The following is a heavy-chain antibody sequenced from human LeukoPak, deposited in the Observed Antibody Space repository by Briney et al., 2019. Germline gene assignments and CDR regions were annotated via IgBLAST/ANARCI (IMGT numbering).Heavy chain of an antibody. D-gene: IGHD3-3*01. CDR1: GYSISNGYY. CDR3: ARGAEYYAIWRGYAGYSDY. V-gene: IGHV4-38-2*02. Sequence: SETLSLTCTVSGYSISNGYYWGWIRQPPGKGLEWVGSISHRGSTYYNPSLRSRITISLDRSKQKFSLKLTSVTAADTAVYFCARGAEYYAIWRGYAGYSDYWGQGISITVSS. J-gene: IGHJ4*02. CDR2: ISHRGST.